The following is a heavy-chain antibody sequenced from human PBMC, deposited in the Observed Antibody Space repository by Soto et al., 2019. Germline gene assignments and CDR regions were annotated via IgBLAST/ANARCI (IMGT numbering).Heavy chain of an antibody. CDR3: AREVGLLWFGELSPKDAFDI. CDR1: GDSVSSNSAA. CDR2: TYNRSKWYN. J-gene: IGHJ3*02. V-gene: IGHV6-1*01. D-gene: IGHD3-10*01. Sequence: SQTLSLTCAISGDSVSSNSAAWNWIRQSPSRGLEWLGRTYNRSKWYNDYAVSVKSDITINPDTSQNQFSLQLNSVTPEDTAVYYCAREVGLLWFGELSPKDAFDIWGQGTMVTVSS.